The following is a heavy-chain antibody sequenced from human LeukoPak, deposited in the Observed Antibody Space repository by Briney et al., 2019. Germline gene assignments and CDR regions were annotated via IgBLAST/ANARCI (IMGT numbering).Heavy chain of an antibody. Sequence: GGSLRLSCAASGFTFSSYSMNWVRQAPGKGLEWVSSISSSSSYIYYADSVKGRFTISRDNAKNSLYLQMNSLRAEDTAVYYCARSGYSSSLTDNWFDPWGQGTLVTVSS. D-gene: IGHD6-13*01. J-gene: IGHJ5*02. CDR3: ARSGYSSSLTDNWFDP. CDR1: GFTFSSYS. V-gene: IGHV3-21*01. CDR2: ISSSSSYI.